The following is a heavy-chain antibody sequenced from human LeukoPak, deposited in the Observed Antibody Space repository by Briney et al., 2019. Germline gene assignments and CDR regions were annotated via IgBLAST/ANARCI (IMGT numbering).Heavy chain of an antibody. CDR2: TYYRSKWRI. J-gene: IGHJ5*02. CDR3: ARRLTQYDCFDP. V-gene: IGHV6-1*01. Sequence: QPLSLTRAISRDSVSSNSASLNWIRQSPSRGLEWIGRTYYRSKWRIDYAVSVKSPITISPDTSKNPLSLQLNSVTPEDTAVYYCARRLTQYDCFDPWGQGILGTVSS. D-gene: IGHD2-2*01. CDR1: RDSVSSNSAS.